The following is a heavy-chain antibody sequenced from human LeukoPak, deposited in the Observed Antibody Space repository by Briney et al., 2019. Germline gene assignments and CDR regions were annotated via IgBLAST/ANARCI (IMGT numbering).Heavy chain of an antibody. D-gene: IGHD3-22*01. CDR2: ISAYNGDT. CDR1: GYTLTSYG. CDR3: ARLGAYYYDSVGYY. V-gene: IGHV1-18*01. Sequence: ASVKVSCKASGYTLTSYGISWVRQAPGQGLEWMGWISAYNGDTNYAQKLQGRVTMTTDTSTSTAYMELRSLRSDDTAVYYCARLGAYYYDSVGYYWGQGTLVTVSS. J-gene: IGHJ4*02.